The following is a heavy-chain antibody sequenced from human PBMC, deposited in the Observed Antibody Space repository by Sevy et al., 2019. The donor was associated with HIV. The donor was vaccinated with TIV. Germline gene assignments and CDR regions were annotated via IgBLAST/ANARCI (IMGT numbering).Heavy chain of an antibody. D-gene: IGHD6-19*01. Sequence: GGSLRLSCAASGFIFSSYAMSWVRQAPGKGLEWVSTNSGSGDKTFYADSVNGRFTISRDNSKNTLYLQMNSLRAEDTAVYYCAKARYINGLYVLDYWGQGTLVTVSS. CDR1: GFIFSSYA. V-gene: IGHV3-23*01. J-gene: IGHJ4*02. CDR2: NSGSGDKT. CDR3: AKARYINGLYVLDY.